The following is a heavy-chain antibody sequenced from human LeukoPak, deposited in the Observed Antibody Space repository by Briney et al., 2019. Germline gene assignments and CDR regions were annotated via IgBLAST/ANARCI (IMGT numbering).Heavy chain of an antibody. Sequence: SETLSLTCAVYGGSFSGYYWSWIRQPPGKGLEWIGEINHSGSTNYNPSLKSRVTISVDSSTNQFSLKLSSVTAADTAVYYCATRRCSSTSCYRGNHFYYWGQGTLVTVSS. CDR1: GGSFSGYY. J-gene: IGHJ4*02. V-gene: IGHV4-34*01. CDR2: INHSGST. CDR3: ATRRCSSTSCYRGNHFYY. D-gene: IGHD2-2*02.